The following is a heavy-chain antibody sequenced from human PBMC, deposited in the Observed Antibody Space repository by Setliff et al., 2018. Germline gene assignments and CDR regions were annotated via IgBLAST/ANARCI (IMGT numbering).Heavy chain of an antibody. Sequence: GGSLRLSCAASGFTFSSYTMHWVRQAPGKGLEWVCGMSGSGRYTHHADSVKGRFTISRDNSKNSLYLQMNSLRAEDTAVYYCARDGGEYWGQGTLVTVSS. D-gene: IGHD3-16*01. CDR2: MSGSGRYT. CDR3: ARDGGEY. V-gene: IGHV3-21*01. CDR1: GFTFSSYT. J-gene: IGHJ4*02.